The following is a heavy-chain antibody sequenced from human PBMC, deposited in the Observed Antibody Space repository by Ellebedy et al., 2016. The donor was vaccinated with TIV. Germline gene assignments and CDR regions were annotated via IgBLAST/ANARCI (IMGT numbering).Heavy chain of an antibody. J-gene: IGHJ4*02. CDR2: ISSSSSPI. CDR3: AREGVGYCSGGTCSYFDY. V-gene: IGHV3-48*01. Sequence: GGSLRLXXAASGFAFSTYSMNWVRQAPGKGLEWISYISSSSSPIYDADSVKGRFTISRDNAKNSLYLQMNSLRTEDTAVYYCAREGVGYCSGGTCSYFDYWGQGTLVTVSS. CDR1: GFAFSTYS. D-gene: IGHD2-15*01.